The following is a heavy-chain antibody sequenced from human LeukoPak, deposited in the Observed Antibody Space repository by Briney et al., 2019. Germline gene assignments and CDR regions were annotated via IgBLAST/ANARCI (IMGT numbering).Heavy chain of an antibody. CDR3: VKDRVDGSGSQFDS. CDR2: ISGSGAMT. CDR1: GFTFSLYT. Sequence: GSLRLSCAASGFTFSLYTMHWVRQAPGKGLEWVSSISGSGAMTYYADSVKGRFTISRDNAMDRLYLQMNSLRADDTAVYYCVKDRVDGSGSQFDSWGQGSLVIVSS. V-gene: IGHV3-23*01. J-gene: IGHJ4*02. D-gene: IGHD3-10*01.